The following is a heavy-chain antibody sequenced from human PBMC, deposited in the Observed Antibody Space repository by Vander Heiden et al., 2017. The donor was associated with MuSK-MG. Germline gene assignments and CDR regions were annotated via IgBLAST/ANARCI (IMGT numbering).Heavy chain of an antibody. CDR1: GGTFSSYA. CDR3: ARGSRRYGRLDY. Sequence: QVQLVQSGAEVKKPGSSVKVSCKASGGTFSSYAISWVRQAPGQGLEWMGGIIPIFGTANYAQKFQGRVTITADKSTSTAYMELRSMRSEDTAVYYFARGSRRYGRLDYWGQGTLVTVYS. D-gene: IGHD2-15*01. CDR2: IIPIFGTA. J-gene: IGHJ4*02. V-gene: IGHV1-69*06.